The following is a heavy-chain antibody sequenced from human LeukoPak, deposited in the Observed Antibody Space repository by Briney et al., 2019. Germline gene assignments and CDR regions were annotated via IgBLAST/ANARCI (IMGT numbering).Heavy chain of an antibody. CDR2: IYYSGST. V-gene: IGHV4-59*01. J-gene: IGHJ3*02. CDR1: GGSISSYY. CDR3: AREVGATADGAFDI. Sequence: SETLSLTCTVPGGSISSYYWSWMRQPPGKGRERIGNIYYSGSTNYNPSLKSRVTISVDTSRNQFSLKPSSVTAADTAVYYCAREVGATADGAFDIWGQGTMVTVSS. D-gene: IGHD1-26*01.